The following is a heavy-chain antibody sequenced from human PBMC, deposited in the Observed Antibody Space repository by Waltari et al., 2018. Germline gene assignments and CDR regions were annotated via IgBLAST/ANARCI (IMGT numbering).Heavy chain of an antibody. Sequence: QVQLVQSGAEVKKPGASVKVSCQASGYTFTSYGISWVRQAPGQGLEWMGWINPYNGNTHYAQNFQGGVMMTTDTSSNTAYMELRSLTSDDTAVFYCARGDRGLFDFWGQGTLVTVSS. D-gene: IGHD1-26*01. V-gene: IGHV1-18*01. CDR2: INPYNGNT. J-gene: IGHJ4*02. CDR3: ARGDRGLFDF. CDR1: GYTFTSYG.